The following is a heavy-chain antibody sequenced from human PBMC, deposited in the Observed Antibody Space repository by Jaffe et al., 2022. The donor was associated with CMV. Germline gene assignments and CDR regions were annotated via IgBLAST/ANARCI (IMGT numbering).Heavy chain of an antibody. CDR1: GGSMTSYY. CDR3: ASSPISTRQFDD. D-gene: IGHD1-1*01. Sequence: QVQLQESGPGLVKPSETLSLTCTVSGGSMTSYYWSWIRQPPGKGLEWIGYIYNSGSANYNPSLKSRVTMSIDTYNKHFFLTLHSVTAADTAVYYCASSPISTRQFDDWGQGTLVTVSS. V-gene: IGHV4-4*09. J-gene: IGHJ4*02. CDR2: IYNSGSA.